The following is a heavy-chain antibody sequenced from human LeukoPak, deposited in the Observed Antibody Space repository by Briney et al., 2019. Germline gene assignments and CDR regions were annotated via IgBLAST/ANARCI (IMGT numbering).Heavy chain of an antibody. CDR3: ARSDYSSTGRFDP. Sequence: GGSLRLSCAASGFTFISYWMHWVRQAPGKGLVWVSRINPDGSTTKYADSVKGRFTISRDDAKNTVYLQMNSLRAEDTAVYYCARSDYSSTGRFDPWGQGTLVTVSS. D-gene: IGHD4-11*01. J-gene: IGHJ5*02. CDR1: GFTFISYW. V-gene: IGHV3-74*03. CDR2: INPDGSTT.